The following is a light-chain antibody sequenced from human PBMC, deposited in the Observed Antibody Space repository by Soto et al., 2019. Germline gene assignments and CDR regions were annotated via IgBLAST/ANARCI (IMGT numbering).Light chain of an antibody. CDR3: QQYLSYPLT. J-gene: IGKJ4*01. CDR2: KAS. CDR1: QSIGSW. Sequence: DIQMTQSPSTLSTSVGDRVTITCRASQSIGSWLAWYQQKPGKAPDLLIYKASNLDSGVPSRFSGSGSGTEFTLTISSLQPDDFATYYCQQYLSYPLTFGGGTKVEIK. V-gene: IGKV1-5*03.